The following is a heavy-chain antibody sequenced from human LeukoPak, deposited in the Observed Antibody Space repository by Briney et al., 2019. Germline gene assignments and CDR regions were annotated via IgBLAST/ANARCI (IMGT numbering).Heavy chain of an antibody. CDR1: GFTFSNYW. CDR3: ARCNSSSSLDY. V-gene: IGHV3-7*01. J-gene: IGHJ4*02. D-gene: IGHD6-6*01. Sequence: PGGSLRLSCAASGFTFSNYWMSWVRQAPGKGLEWVANIKQDESQKYYVDSVKGRFTISRDNAKSSLYLQMNSLRAEDTAVYYCARCNSSSSLDYWGQGTLVTVSS. CDR2: IKQDESQK.